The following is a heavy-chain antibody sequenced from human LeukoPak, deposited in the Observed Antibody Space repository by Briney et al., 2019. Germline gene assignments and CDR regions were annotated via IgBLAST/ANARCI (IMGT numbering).Heavy chain of an antibody. D-gene: IGHD6-19*01. CDR3: ARYNSAWKTDDF. Sequence: GGSLRLSCAASGFTFNNYWMTRVRQAPGKGLGWVADIKQDGSDKYYAGSVEGRFTISRDNAKNSLYLQMNSLRVEDTAVYFCARYNSAWKTDDFWGQGTLVTVSS. V-gene: IGHV3-7*03. CDR2: IKQDGSDK. CDR1: GFTFNNYW. J-gene: IGHJ4*02.